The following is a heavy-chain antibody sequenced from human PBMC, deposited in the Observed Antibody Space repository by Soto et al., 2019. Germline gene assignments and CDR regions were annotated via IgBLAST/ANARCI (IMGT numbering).Heavy chain of an antibody. J-gene: IGHJ4*02. CDR1: GFTFSSYW. D-gene: IGHD3-22*01. CDR2: IKQDGSEK. V-gene: IGHV3-7*01. CDR3: ASGDYYDSSGYYYY. Sequence: GGSLRLSCAASGFTFSSYWMSWVRQAPGKGLEWVANIKQDGSEKYYVDSVKGRFTISRDNAKNSLYLQMNSLRAEDTAVYYCASGDYYDSSGYYYYWGQGTLGTVSS.